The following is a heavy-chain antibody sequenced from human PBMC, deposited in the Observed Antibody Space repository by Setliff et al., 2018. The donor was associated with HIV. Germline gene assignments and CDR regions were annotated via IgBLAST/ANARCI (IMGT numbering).Heavy chain of an antibody. V-gene: IGHV3-48*03. Sequence: QPGGSLRLSCVGSGFSFSNYDLNWVRQAPGKGLEWISYSSDTGSTTYYGDSVKGRFTISRDNPKNSVYLQMSGLRVEDTAVYYCARDPHYYDSSGYYSMFDIWGQGTVVTVSS. J-gene: IGHJ3*02. CDR3: ARDPHYYDSSGYYSMFDI. CDR1: GFSFSNYD. D-gene: IGHD3-22*01. CDR2: SSDTGSTT.